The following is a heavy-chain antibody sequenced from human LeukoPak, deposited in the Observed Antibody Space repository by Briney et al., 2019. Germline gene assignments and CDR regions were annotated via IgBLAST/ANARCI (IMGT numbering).Heavy chain of an antibody. CDR1: GLTFSSYA. Sequence: PGGSLRLSCVASGLTFSSYAMTWVRQAPGKGLEWVSAITGGGGGTHYADSVKGRFTISRDKSKNTLYLQMNNLTTEDTATYYCAISEQWLVLHYWGQGTLVTVSS. D-gene: IGHD6-19*01. V-gene: IGHV3-23*01. J-gene: IGHJ4*02. CDR3: AISEQWLVLHY. CDR2: ITGGGGGT.